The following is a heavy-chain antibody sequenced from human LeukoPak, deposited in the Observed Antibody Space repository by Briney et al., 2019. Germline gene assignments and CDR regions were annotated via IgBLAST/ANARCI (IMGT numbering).Heavy chain of an antibody. J-gene: IGHJ4*02. Sequence: GGSLRLSCAASGFTFDNYRMSWVRQAPGKGLEWVSTVNADGGHTYYADSVKGRSTISRDDSKSTLILQMNSLRVEDTALYYCTKRVKYGGTWDHFADWGQGTLVTVSS. CDR1: GFTFDNYR. CDR3: TKRVKYGGTWDHFAD. D-gene: IGHD1-26*01. CDR2: VNADGGHT. V-gene: IGHV3-23*01.